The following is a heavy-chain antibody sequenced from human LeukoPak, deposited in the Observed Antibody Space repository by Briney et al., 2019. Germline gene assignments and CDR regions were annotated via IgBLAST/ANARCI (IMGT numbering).Heavy chain of an antibody. J-gene: IGHJ4*02. D-gene: IGHD3-10*01. Sequence: TSVKVSCKASGYTFTSYGISWVRQAPGQGLEWMGWISAYNGNTNYAQKLQGRVTMTTGTSTSTAYMELRSLRSDDTAVYYCARGANGVLWFGESFDYWGQGTLVTVSS. CDR1: GYTFTSYG. CDR2: ISAYNGNT. CDR3: ARGANGVLWFGESFDY. V-gene: IGHV1-18*01.